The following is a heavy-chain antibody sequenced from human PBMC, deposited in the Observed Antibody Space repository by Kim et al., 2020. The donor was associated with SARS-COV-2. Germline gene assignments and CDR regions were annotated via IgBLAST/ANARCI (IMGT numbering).Heavy chain of an antibody. CDR3: ATTTSGGIFDY. V-gene: IGHV3-23*03. CDR2: IYSGGSST. Sequence: GGSLRLSCAASGFTVSTYAMSWVRQAPGMGLEWVSTIYSGGSSTFYADSVKGRFTISRDNSKNTLYLQINSLRAEDTAEYYCATTTSGGIFDYWGQGTMV. CDR1: GFTVSTYA. D-gene: IGHD6-19*01. J-gene: IGHJ4*02.